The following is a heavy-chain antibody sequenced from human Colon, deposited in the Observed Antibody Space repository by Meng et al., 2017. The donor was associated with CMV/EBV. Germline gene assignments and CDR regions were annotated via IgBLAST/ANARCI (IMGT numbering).Heavy chain of an antibody. D-gene: IGHD3/OR15-3a*01. J-gene: IGHJ4*02. V-gene: IGHV3-30*04. CDR2: ISYDGSKK. CDR1: GFTFASYA. CDR3: ARDKGTGAFDY. Sequence: GESLKISCAVSGFTFASYAMHWLRQAPGKGLEWVAFISYDGSKKKYADSVTGRFTISRDIPKDTLYLEVNSLKTDDTAIYYCARDKGTGAFDYWGQGSLVTVSS.